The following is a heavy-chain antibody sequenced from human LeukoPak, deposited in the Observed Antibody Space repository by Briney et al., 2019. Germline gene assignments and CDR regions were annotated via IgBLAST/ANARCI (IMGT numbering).Heavy chain of an antibody. D-gene: IGHD2-2*01. CDR3: AKNIVVVPAAMGYFDY. Sequence: GGSLRLSCAASGFTFSSYGMHWVRQAPGKGLEWVAFIRYDGSNKYYADSVKGRFTISRDNSKNTLYLQMNSLRAEDTAVYYCAKNIVVVPAAMGYFDYWGQGTLVTVSS. J-gene: IGHJ4*02. CDR1: GFTFSSYG. V-gene: IGHV3-30*02. CDR2: IRYDGSNK.